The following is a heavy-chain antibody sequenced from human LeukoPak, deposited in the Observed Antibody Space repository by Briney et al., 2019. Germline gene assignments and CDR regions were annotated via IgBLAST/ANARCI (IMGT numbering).Heavy chain of an antibody. CDR3: ASSLLWFGESRKDWFDP. J-gene: IGHJ5*02. CDR1: GYTFTGYY. D-gene: IGHD3-10*01. V-gene: IGHV1-2*02. Sequence: ASVKVSCKASGYTFTGYYMHWVRQAPGQGLEWMGWINPNSGGTNYAQKFQGRVTMTRDTSISTAYMELSSLRSEDTAVYYCASSLLWFGESRKDWFDPWGQGTLVTVSS. CDR2: INPNSGGT.